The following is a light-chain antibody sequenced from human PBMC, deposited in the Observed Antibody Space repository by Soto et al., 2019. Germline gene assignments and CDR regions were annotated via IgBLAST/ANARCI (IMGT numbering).Light chain of an antibody. CDR2: KVS. Sequence: DVVMTQSPRSLPVTLGQPASISCRSSQSLVHSDGNTYWNWFQQRPGQSPRRLICKVSNRDSGVPDRFSGSASGTDFTLKISRVEAEDVGVYYCIQATHWPYTFGQGTKLEIK. V-gene: IGKV2-30*02. CDR3: IQATHWPYT. J-gene: IGKJ2*01. CDR1: QSLVHSDGNTY.